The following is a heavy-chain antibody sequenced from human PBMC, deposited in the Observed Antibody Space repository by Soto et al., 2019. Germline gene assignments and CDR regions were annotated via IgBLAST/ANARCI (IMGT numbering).Heavy chain of an antibody. CDR1: GFTFSTYG. V-gene: IGHV3-33*06. CDR2: IWYDGSKK. J-gene: IGHJ4*02. Sequence: QVQLVESGGGVVQPGRSLRLSCAASGFTFSTYGIHWVRQAPGKGLEWLAVIWYDGSKKYYADSVQGRFTISRDNSKNTGSLQMNSLRAEDTAVYYCVKDHCGGDCYSNPYFDYWGQGTLVTVSS. D-gene: IGHD2-21*02. CDR3: VKDHCGGDCYSNPYFDY.